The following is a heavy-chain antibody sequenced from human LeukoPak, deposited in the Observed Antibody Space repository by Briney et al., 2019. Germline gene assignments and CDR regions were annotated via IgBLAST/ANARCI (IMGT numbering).Heavy chain of an antibody. CDR1: GFTFDDYA. Sequence: GRSLRLSCTTFGFTFDDYAMSWVRQAPGKGLEWVGFIRSKAYGGATEYAAPVKGRFIISRDDSKSIAYLQMNSLKTEDTAVYYCSRGRQGMDVWGQGTTVTVSS. J-gene: IGHJ6*02. V-gene: IGHV3-49*04. D-gene: IGHD3-16*01. CDR2: IRSKAYGGAT. CDR3: SRGRQGMDV.